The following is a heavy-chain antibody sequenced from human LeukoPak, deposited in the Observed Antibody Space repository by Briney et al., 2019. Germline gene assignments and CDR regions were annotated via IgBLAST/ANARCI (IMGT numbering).Heavy chain of an antibody. J-gene: IGHJ4*02. CDR3: ARVFKDYYGSGSYYRRLIFFDY. V-gene: IGHV4-34*01. D-gene: IGHD3-10*01. Sequence: SETLSLTCAVYGGSFSGYYWSRIRQPPGKGLEWIGEINHSGSTNYNPSLKSRVTISVDTSKNQFSLTLSSVTAADTAVYYCARVFKDYYGSGSYYRRLIFFDYWGQGTLVTVSS. CDR2: INHSGST. CDR1: GGSFSGYY.